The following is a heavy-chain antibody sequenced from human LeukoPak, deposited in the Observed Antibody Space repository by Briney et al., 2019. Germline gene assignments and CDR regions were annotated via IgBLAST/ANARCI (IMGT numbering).Heavy chain of an antibody. J-gene: IGHJ4*02. D-gene: IGHD6-13*01. CDR1: GGSIGSYY. CDR3: ARQGGYSSSPDY. V-gene: IGHV4-59*08. Sequence: SETLSLTCTVSGGSIGSYYWSWIRQPPGRGLEWIGYIYYSGSTNYNPSLKSRVAISVDASKNQFSLKLSSVTAADTAVYYCARQGGYSSSPDYWGQGTLVTVSS. CDR2: IYYSGST.